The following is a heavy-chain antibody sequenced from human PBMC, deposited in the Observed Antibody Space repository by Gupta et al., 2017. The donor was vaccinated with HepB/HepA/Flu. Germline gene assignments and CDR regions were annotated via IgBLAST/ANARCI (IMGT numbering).Heavy chain of an antibody. CDR1: GGSISSSTYY. Sequence: QLQLQESGPGLVKPSETLTLTCTVSGGSISSSTYYWGWIRQPPGKGLEWIGSFYYRGSTSYNPSLKSRVTISVDTSKNQFSLKLSSVTAADTAVYYCARHTWYHGVDVWGQGTTVTVSS. J-gene: IGHJ6*02. V-gene: IGHV4-39*01. CDR3: ARHTWYHGVDV. CDR2: FYYRGST. D-gene: IGHD3-16*01.